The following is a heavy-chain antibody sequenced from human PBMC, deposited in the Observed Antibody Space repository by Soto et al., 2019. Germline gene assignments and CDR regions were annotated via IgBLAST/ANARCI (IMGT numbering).Heavy chain of an antibody. CDR1: GFTVSRNY. V-gene: IGHV3-66*01. D-gene: IGHD2-15*01. Sequence: EVQLVESGGGLVQRGGSLRLSCAASGFTVSRNYMIWVRQAPGKGLEWVSVLHSDGTTYYADSVKGRVTVSRDNSKNTLDLQMTNLRAEDTALYYCARDPFAVSEDGRFDPWGQGTLVTVSS. J-gene: IGHJ5*02. CDR3: ARDPFAVSEDGRFDP. CDR2: LHSDGTT.